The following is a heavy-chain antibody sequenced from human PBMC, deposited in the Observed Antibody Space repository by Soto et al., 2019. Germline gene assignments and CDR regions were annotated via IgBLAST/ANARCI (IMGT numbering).Heavy chain of an antibody. CDR2: INPNSGAT. J-gene: IGHJ1*01. CDR1: GYSFTGYY. CDR3: ARGPFNYDSSGYYVY. Sequence: ASVKVSCKTSGYSFTGYYIHWVRQAPGQGLEWMGWINPNSGATLYARKFQGRVIVSRDTSISTAFMELSSLSYDDTAVYYCARGPFNYDSSGYYVYWGQGTLVTVSS. V-gene: IGHV1-2*02. D-gene: IGHD3-22*01.